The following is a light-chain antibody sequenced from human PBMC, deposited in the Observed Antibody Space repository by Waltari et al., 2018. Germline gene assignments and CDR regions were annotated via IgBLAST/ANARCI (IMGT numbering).Light chain of an antibody. Sequence: ETVMTQSPATLSVSPRETATLPCMASQTISSNFAWYQQKPGQAPRLLLHGASTRAIGIPDRFSGSGSGTQFTLTISSLQSEDFAVYYCQQYNNWPPWTFGQGTKVEIK. V-gene: IGKV3-15*01. CDR3: QQYNNWPPWT. J-gene: IGKJ1*01. CDR1: QTISSN. CDR2: GAS.